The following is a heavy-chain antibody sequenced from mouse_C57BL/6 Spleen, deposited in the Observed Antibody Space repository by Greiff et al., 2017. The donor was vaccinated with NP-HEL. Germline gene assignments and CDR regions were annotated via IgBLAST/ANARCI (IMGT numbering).Heavy chain of an antibody. CDR3: ARHYYGSSWTMDY. CDR1: GYTFTSYW. D-gene: IGHD1-1*01. J-gene: IGHJ4*01. CDR2: IHPNSGST. Sequence: QVHVKQPGAELVKPGASVKLSCKASGYTFTSYWMHWVKQRPGQGLEWIGMIHPNSGSTNYNEKFKSKATLTVDKSSSTAYMQLSSLTSEDSAVYYCARHYYGSSWTMDYWGQGTSVTVSS. V-gene: IGHV1-64*01.